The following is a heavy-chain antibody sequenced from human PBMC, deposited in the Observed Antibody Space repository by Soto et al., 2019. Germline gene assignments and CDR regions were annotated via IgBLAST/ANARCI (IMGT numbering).Heavy chain of an antibody. CDR1: GYPYTNSY. V-gene: IGHV1-2*02. D-gene: IGHD6-19*01. J-gene: IGHJ6*02. CDR2: IHPNTGGT. CDR3: ASDFRTRGWFRQAGNFAMDV. Sequence: QEQLVQSGAEVRKPGASVKVSCKASGYPYTNSYMHWVRQAPGQGLEWMGWIHPNTGGTNYAQKFQGRVTMTRDTSVSTVYMELNRLTFDDTAIYFCASDFRTRGWFRQAGNFAMDVWGQGTTVTVS.